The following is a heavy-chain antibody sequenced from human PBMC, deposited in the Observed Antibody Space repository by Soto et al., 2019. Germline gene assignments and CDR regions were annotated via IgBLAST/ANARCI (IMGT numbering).Heavy chain of an antibody. Sequence: ASVKVSCKASGYTFTSYYMHWVRQAPGQGLEWMGIINPSGGSTSYAQKFQGRVTMTRDTSTSTVYMELSSLRSEDTAVYYCARARLGDSSGWYYLDYWGQGTLVTVSS. CDR2: INPSGGST. CDR3: ARARLGDSSGWYYLDY. J-gene: IGHJ4*02. V-gene: IGHV1-46*01. D-gene: IGHD6-19*01. CDR1: GYTFTSYY.